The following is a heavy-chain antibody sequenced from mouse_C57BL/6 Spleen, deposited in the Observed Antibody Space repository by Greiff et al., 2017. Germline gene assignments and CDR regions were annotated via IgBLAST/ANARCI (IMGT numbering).Heavy chain of an antibody. CDR2: IYPGSGST. Sequence: VQLQQPGAELVKPGASVKMSCKASGYTFTSYWITWVKQRPGQGLEWIGDIYPGSGSTNYNEKFKSKATLTVDTSSSTAFVQLSRLTAEDAAVYCCAISRSRGDYYAMDYWGQGTSVTVSS. V-gene: IGHV1-55*01. D-gene: IGHD1-1*01. J-gene: IGHJ4*01. CDR1: GYTFTSYW. CDR3: AISRSRGDYYAMDY.